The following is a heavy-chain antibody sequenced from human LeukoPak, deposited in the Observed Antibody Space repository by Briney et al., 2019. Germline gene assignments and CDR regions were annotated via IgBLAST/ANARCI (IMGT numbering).Heavy chain of an antibody. CDR1: GFTFSNYG. Sequence: GGSLRLSCAASGFTFSNYGMSWVRQAPGKGLEWVSAISGGGGNTYYADSVKGRFTISRDNSKNTLYLQMNSLRAEDTAVYYCARDKIEWSYYHYGMDVWGQGTTVTVSS. CDR2: ISGGGGNT. D-gene: IGHD3-10*01. CDR3: ARDKIEWSYYHYGMDV. V-gene: IGHV3-23*01. J-gene: IGHJ6*02.